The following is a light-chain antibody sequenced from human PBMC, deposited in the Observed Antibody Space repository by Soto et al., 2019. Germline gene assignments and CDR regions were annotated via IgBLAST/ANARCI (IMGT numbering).Light chain of an antibody. V-gene: IGKV1-5*03. Sequence: DIQMTQSPSTLSASVGARITIPCRASQSISTCLAWYQQKPGKAPKVLIYQASGLKSALPSTFIGGGSGTEFTLTISGLQPDDFANYYCQQYKIYPFTFGPGTKV. J-gene: IGKJ3*01. CDR1: QSISTC. CDR2: QAS. CDR3: QQYKIYPFT.